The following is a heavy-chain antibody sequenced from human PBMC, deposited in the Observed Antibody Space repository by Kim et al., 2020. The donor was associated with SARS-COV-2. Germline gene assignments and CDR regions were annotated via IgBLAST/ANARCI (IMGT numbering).Heavy chain of an antibody. D-gene: IGHD6-13*01. J-gene: IGHJ1*01. Sequence: GDADSVKGRFTISRDNAKNPLFLQMNSLRAEDTAFYYCAKDIQTYCSSIQHWGQGSLVTVSS. CDR3: AKDIQTYCSSIQH. V-gene: IGHV3-9*01.